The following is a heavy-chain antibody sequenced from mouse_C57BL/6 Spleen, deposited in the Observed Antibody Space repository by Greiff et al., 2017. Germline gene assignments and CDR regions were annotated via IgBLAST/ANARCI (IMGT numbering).Heavy chain of an antibody. CDR1: GFTFSSYA. CDR3: ARGGDGGFAY. D-gene: IGHD3-3*01. V-gene: IGHV5-4*03. Sequence: EVKLMESGGGLVKPGGSLKLSCAASGFTFSSYAMSWVRQTPEKRLEWVATISDGGSYTYYPDNVKGRFTISRDNAKNNLYLQMSHLKSEDTAMYYCARGGDGGFAYGGQGTLVTVSA. J-gene: IGHJ3*01. CDR2: ISDGGSYT.